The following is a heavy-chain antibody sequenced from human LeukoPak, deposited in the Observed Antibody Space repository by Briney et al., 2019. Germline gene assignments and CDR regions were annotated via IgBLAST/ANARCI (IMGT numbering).Heavy chain of an antibody. V-gene: IGHV3-21*01. CDR2: ITNSGSDM. J-gene: IGHJ6*02. D-gene: IGHD2-21*01. CDR1: GRTFKTYS. Sequence: PGGSLRLSCTASGRTFKTYSLNWVRQAPGKGLEWVSSITNSGSDMSYADSVQGRFSISRDNARNLLFLQTRSLRVEDTAVYYCTRFDVIDVWGQGTTVIVSS. CDR3: TRFDVIDV.